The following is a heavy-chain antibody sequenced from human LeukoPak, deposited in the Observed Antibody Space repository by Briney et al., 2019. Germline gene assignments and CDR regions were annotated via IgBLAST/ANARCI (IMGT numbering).Heavy chain of an antibody. CDR1: GDSVSRTNIA. CDR2: TYYRSKWYN. CDR3: ARGIGWPYFDY. V-gene: IGHV6-1*01. J-gene: IGHJ4*02. Sequence: SQTLSLTCVISGDSVSRTNIAWNWIRQSPSRGLGWLGRTYYRSKWYNDYAVSVQSRIIINPDTSKNQFSLQLNSVTPEDTAVYYCARGIGWPYFDYWGQGTLVTVSS. D-gene: IGHD5-24*01.